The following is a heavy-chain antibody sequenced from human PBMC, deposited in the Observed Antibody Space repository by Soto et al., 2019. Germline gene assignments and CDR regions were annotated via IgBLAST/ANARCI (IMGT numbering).Heavy chain of an antibody. D-gene: IGHD2-15*01. CDR3: AAADCSGGSCNRPLGH. J-gene: IGHJ4*02. Sequence: GASVKVSCKASGGTFSSYTISWVRQAPGQGLEWMGRIIPILGIANYAQKFQGRVTITADKSTSTAYMELSSLRSEDTAVYYCAAADCSGGSCNRPLGHWGQGTLVTVSS. CDR1: GGTFSSYT. V-gene: IGHV1-69*02. CDR2: IIPILGIA.